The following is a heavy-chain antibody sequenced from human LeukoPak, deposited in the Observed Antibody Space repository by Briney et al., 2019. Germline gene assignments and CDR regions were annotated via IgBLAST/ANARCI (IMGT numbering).Heavy chain of an antibody. Sequence: SETLSLTCAVYGGSFSGYYWSWIRQPPGKGLEWIGYIYYSGSTNYNPSLKSRVTISVDTSKNQFSLKLSSVTAADTAVYYCARSQWELLRFDYWGQGTLVTVSS. J-gene: IGHJ4*02. V-gene: IGHV4-59*01. CDR2: IYYSGST. D-gene: IGHD1-26*01. CDR3: ARSQWELLRFDY. CDR1: GGSFSGYY.